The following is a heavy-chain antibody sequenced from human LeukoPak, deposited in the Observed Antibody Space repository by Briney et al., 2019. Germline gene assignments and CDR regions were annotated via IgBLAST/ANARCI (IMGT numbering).Heavy chain of an antibody. J-gene: IGHJ6*02. Sequence: GGSLRLSCAASGFTFSSYSMNWVRQAPGKGLEWVSSISSSSSYIYYADSVKGRFTISRDNAKNSLYLQMNSLRAEDTAVYYCARGAENYYGMDVWGQGTTVTVSS. CDR1: GFTFSSYS. V-gene: IGHV3-21*01. CDR3: ARGAENYYGMDV. CDR2: ISSSSSYI.